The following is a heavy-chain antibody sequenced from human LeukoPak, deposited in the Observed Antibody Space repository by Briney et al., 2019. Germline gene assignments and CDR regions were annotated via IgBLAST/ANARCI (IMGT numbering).Heavy chain of an antibody. CDR3: AKDRSMVRGVILGAFDI. CDR2: ISGSGGST. Sequence: GGSLRLSCAASGFTFSSYAMSWVRQAPGKGLEWVSAISGSGGSTYYADSVKGRFTISRDNSKNTLYLQMNSLRAEDTAVYYCAKDRSMVRGVILGAFDIWGQGTMVTVSS. V-gene: IGHV3-23*01. D-gene: IGHD3-10*01. J-gene: IGHJ3*02. CDR1: GFTFSSYA.